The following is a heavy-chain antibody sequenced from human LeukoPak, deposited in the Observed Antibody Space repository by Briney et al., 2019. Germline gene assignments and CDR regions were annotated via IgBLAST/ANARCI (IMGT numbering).Heavy chain of an antibody. CDR3: ARVRDPYYDSSGYFVY. CDR2: IIPIFVLA. V-gene: IGHV1-69*04. J-gene: IGHJ4*02. Sequence: GASVTVSCKASGGTFSSYAISWVRQAPGPRLEWMGRIIPIFVLANYAQKFQGRVTITADKSTSTAYMELGSLRSEDTAVYYCARVRDPYYDSSGYFVYWGQGTLVTVSS. CDR1: GGTFSSYA. D-gene: IGHD3-22*01.